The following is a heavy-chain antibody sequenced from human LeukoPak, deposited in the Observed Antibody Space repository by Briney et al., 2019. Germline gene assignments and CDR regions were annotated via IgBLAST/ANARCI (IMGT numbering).Heavy chain of an antibody. CDR3: AREGSTGHLYYFDC. Sequence: SETLSLTCAVYGGSFSGSYWSWIRQPPGKGLDWIWEINHSGSTNYNPSLKSRVTISVDTSKNKFSLKLSCVTAAETAVYYCAREGSTGHLYYFDCWGQGTLVTVSS. V-gene: IGHV4-34*01. CDR1: GGSFSGSY. D-gene: IGHD3-9*01. J-gene: IGHJ4*02. CDR2: INHSGST.